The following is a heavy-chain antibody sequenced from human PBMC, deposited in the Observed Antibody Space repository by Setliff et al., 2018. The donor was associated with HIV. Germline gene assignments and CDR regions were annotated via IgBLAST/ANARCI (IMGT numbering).Heavy chain of an antibody. CDR2: IYYIGNT. CDR3: ARAPPGIQNDAFDV. J-gene: IGHJ3*01. CDR1: GGSINSYY. Sequence: SETLSLTCAVSGGSINSYYWSWIRQPPGKGLEWIGYIYYIGNTNYNPPLKSRVAISIDTSKNQFSLRLTSVTAADTAVYYCARAPPGIQNDAFDVWGQGTMVTVSS. V-gene: IGHV4-59*08.